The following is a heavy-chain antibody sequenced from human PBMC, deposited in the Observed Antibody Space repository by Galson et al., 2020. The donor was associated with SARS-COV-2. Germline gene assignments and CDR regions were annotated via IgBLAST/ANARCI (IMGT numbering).Heavy chain of an antibody. D-gene: IGHD3-22*01. CDR3: LKGGNYYDSSGPY. V-gene: IGHV3-23*03. Sequence: GGSMTLSCAASGSPLRTYAMSWVSQPPGKGLEWVSVIYSGGSTYYADSVKGRFTISRDNAKNTLTLQMNSLRVEDTAVYYCLKGGNYYDSSGPYWGQGTLVTVSS. CDR1: GSPLRTYA. J-gene: IGHJ4*02. CDR2: IYSGGST.